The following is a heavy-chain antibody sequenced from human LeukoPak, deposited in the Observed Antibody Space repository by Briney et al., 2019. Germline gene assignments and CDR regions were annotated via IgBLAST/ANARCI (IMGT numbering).Heavy chain of an antibody. Sequence: GGSLRLSCAASGFTFSSYAMSWVRQAPGKGLEWVANIKQDGSEKYYVDSVKGRFTISRDNSKNTLYLQMNSLRAEDTAVYYCAKDQVKAAAGLYYYYMDVWGKGTTVTVSS. CDR2: IKQDGSEK. D-gene: IGHD6-13*01. CDR1: GFTFSSYA. J-gene: IGHJ6*03. CDR3: AKDQVKAAAGLYYYYMDV. V-gene: IGHV3-7*01.